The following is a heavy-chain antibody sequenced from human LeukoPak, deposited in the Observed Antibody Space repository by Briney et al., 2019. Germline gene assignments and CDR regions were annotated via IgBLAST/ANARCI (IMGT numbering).Heavy chain of an antibody. CDR2: ISGSGGST. J-gene: IGHJ3*02. CDR1: GFTFSSYS. CDR3: AKDRLRYCSSTSCLGAFDI. Sequence: PGGSLRLSCAASGFTFSSYSMNWVRQAPGKGLEWVSAISGSGGSTYYADSVKGRFTISRDNSKNTLYLQMSSLRAEDTAVYYCAKDRLRYCSSTSCLGAFDIWGQGTMVTVSS. V-gene: IGHV3-23*01. D-gene: IGHD2-2*01.